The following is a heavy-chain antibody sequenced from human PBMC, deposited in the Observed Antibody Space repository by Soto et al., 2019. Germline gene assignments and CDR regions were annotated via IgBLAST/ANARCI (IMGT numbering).Heavy chain of an antibody. CDR1: GGSISSSSYY. CDR3: ARLSIAARHFDY. V-gene: IGHV4-39*01. D-gene: IGHD6-6*01. CDR2: IYYSGST. J-gene: IGHJ4*02. Sequence: SETLSLTCTVSGGSISSSSYYWGWIRQPPGKGLEWIGSIYYSGSTYYNPSLKSRVTISVDTSKNSISLKLSSVTAADTAVYYCARLSIAARHFDYWGQGTLVTVSS.